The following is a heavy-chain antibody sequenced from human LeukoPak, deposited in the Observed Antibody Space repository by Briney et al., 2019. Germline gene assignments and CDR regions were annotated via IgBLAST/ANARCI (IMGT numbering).Heavy chain of an antibody. D-gene: IGHD4-17*01. J-gene: IGHJ3*02. CDR1: GFTFSSYA. Sequence: GGSLRLSCAASGFTFSSYAMSWVRQAPGKGLEWVSSISGSGGNTQYADSVQGRFAISRDNSKNTLYLQMNSLRVEDTAVYFCARDPNGDYIGAFDMWGRGTKVSVS. CDR3: ARDPNGDYIGAFDM. V-gene: IGHV3-23*01. CDR2: ISGSGGNT.